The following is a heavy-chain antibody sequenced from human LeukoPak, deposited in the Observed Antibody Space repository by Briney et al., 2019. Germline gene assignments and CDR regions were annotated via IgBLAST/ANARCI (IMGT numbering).Heavy chain of an antibody. Sequence: SETLSFTCTVSGGSISSYYWSWIRQPPGKGLEWIGHIYTSGSTNYNPSLKSRVTISVDTSKNQFSLKLSSVTAADTAVYYCARDRWDYDILTGFSYFDYWGQGTLVTVSS. V-gene: IGHV4-4*08. J-gene: IGHJ4*02. CDR3: ARDRWDYDILTGFSYFDY. D-gene: IGHD3-9*01. CDR1: GGSISSYY. CDR2: IYTSGST.